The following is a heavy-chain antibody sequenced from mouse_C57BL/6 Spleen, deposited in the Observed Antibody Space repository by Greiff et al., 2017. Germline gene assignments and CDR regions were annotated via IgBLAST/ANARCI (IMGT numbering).Heavy chain of an antibody. CDR2: IDPSDSYT. Sequence: QVQLQQPGAELAKPGASVKLSCKASGYTFTSYWMQWVKQRPGQGLEWIGEIDPSDSYTNYNQKFKGKATLTVDTSSSTAYMQLSSLTSEDSAVYYCARGGGYYYAMDYWGQGTSVTVSS. V-gene: IGHV1-50*01. D-gene: IGHD1-1*02. J-gene: IGHJ4*01. CDR3: ARGGGYYYAMDY. CDR1: GYTFTSYW.